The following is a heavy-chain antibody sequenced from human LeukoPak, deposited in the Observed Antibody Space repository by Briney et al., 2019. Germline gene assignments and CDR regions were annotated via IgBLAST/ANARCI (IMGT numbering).Heavy chain of an antibody. CDR1: GFTFTEYS. J-gene: IGHJ6*03. CDR2: ISDRSSTI. CDR3: ARVRGPTLKTCYMDV. D-gene: IGHD3-10*01. Sequence: GGSLRLSCAASGFTFTEYSIIWVRQAPGKGLEWVSFTSDISDRSSTIHYADSVKGRFTISRDNAERSVYLQMNSLRADDTAVYYCARVRGPTLKTCYMDVWGTGTTVTVSS. V-gene: IGHV3-48*04.